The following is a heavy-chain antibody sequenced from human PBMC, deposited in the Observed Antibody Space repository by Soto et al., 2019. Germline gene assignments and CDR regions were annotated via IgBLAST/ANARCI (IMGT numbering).Heavy chain of an antibody. CDR1: GGSISSSSYY. D-gene: IGHD3-16*01. J-gene: IGHJ3*02. CDR3: ARGGHGDAFDI. CDR2: IYYSGRT. V-gene: IGHV4-39*01. Sequence: QLQLQESGPGLVKPSETLSLTCTVSGGSISSSSYYWGWIRQPPGKGLEWIGSIYYSGRTYYNPYLKSRVTISVDTSKNQFSLKMSSVTAADTAVYYCARGGHGDAFDIWGQGTMVTVSS.